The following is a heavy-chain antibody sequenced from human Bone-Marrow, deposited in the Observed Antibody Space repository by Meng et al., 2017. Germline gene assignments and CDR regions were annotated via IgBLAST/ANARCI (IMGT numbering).Heavy chain of an antibody. CDR2: IIPIFGTA. V-gene: IGHV1-69*13. J-gene: IGHJ6*02. Sequence: SVKVSCKASGGTFSSYAISWVRQAPGQGLEWMGGIIPIFGTANYAQKFQGRVTITADESTSTAYMGLSSLRSEDTAVYYCARSVAAAGIYGMDVWGQGTTVTVSS. CDR3: ARSVAAAGIYGMDV. CDR1: GGTFSSYA. D-gene: IGHD6-13*01.